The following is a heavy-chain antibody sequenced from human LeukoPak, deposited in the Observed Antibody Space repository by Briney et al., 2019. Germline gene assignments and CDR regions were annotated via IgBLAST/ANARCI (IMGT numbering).Heavy chain of an antibody. CDR3: AREGLSIAAAPSYFDY. J-gene: IGHJ4*02. Sequence: PGGSLRLSCAASGFTFTSYGMHWVRQAPGKGLEWVTFIRYDGSNKYYADSVKGRFTISRDNSKNTLYLQMNSLRAEDTAVYYCAREGLSIAAAPSYFDYWGQGTLVTVSS. V-gene: IGHV3-30*02. D-gene: IGHD6-13*01. CDR1: GFTFTSYG. CDR2: IRYDGSNK.